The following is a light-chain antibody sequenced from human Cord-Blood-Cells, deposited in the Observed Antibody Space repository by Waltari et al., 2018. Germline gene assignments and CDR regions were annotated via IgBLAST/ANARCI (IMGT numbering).Light chain of an antibody. J-gene: IGKJ3*01. CDR1: QSVSSSY. CDR2: GAS. Sequence: EIVLTQSPGTLSLSPGERATLSCRASQSVSSSYLAWYQQKPGQAPRLLTYGASSRATGIPDRFSVSGSGTDFTLTISRLEPEDFAVYYCQQYGSSPFTFGPGTKVDIK. CDR3: QQYGSSPFT. V-gene: IGKV3-20*01.